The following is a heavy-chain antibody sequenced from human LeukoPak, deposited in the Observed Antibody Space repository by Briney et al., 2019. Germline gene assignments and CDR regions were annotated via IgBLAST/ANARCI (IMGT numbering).Heavy chain of an antibody. CDR2: ISYDGSNK. CDR1: GFTFSSYA. V-gene: IGHV3-30-3*01. CDR3: ARVYDLLPYDP. Sequence: PGRSLRLSCAASGFTFSSYAMHWVRQAPGKGLEWVAVISYDGSNKYYADSVKGRFTISRDNAKNSLYLQMNSLRAEDTAVYYCARVYDLLPYDPWGQGTLVTVSS. D-gene: IGHD3-3*01. J-gene: IGHJ5*02.